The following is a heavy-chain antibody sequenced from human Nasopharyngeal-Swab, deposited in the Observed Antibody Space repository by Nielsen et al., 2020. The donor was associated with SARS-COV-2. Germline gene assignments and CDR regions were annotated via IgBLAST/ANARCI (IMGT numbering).Heavy chain of an antibody. CDR3: AKGRADYSNPSFDN. J-gene: IGHJ4*02. D-gene: IGHD4-11*01. CDR1: GFSFDDYA. Sequence: GGSLRLSCVASGFSFDDYAMHWARQTPGKGLEWVSGISWNSVTIGYADSVKGRFTISRDNTKNSISLQMNSLRPEDTALYYCAKGRADYSNPSFDNWGQGTLVTVSS. V-gene: IGHV3-9*01. CDR2: ISWNSVTI.